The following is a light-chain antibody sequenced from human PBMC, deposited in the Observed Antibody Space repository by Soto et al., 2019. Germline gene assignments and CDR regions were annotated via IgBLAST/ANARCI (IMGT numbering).Light chain of an antibody. J-gene: IGLJ1*01. V-gene: IGLV2-14*01. CDR3: TSYTSSSTHL. Sequence: QSVLTQPASVSGSPGQSITISCTGTSSDVGGYNYVSWYQQHPGKAPKLMIFEVSNRPSGVSNRFSGSKSGNTAFLTISGLQTEDEADYYCTSYTSSSTHLFGTGTKVTVL. CDR2: EVS. CDR1: SSDVGGYNY.